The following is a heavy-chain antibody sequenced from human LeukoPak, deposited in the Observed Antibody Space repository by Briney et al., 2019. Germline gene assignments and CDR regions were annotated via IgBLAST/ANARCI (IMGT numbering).Heavy chain of an antibody. CDR1: GGSVSVPTYY. Sequence: SETLSRTCTVSGGSVSVPTYYWSSTRQSPGRGLEWNGYICYIGSTNYNPSLKSRVTVAVDTSKNQCSLSLRSVTAADTAVYYCARAGYCIGDTCRFDAFDIWGQGTVVTVSS. CDR3: ARAGYCIGDTCRFDAFDI. D-gene: IGHD2-15*01. J-gene: IGHJ3*02. V-gene: IGHV4-61*01. CDR2: ICYIGST.